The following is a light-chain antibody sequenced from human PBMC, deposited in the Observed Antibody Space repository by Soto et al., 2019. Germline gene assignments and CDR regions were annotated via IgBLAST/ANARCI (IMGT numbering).Light chain of an antibody. CDR1: SSDVGGYNY. V-gene: IGLV2-14*03. CDR3: GSYTSTTTSGV. Sequence: QSALTQPASVSGSPGQSITISCTGTSSDVGGYNYVSWYQQHPGKAPKLLISDVSNRPSGVSDRFSGSKSGNTASLTISGLQAEDEADYYCGSYTSTTTSGVFGGGTQLTVL. J-gene: IGLJ2*01. CDR2: DVS.